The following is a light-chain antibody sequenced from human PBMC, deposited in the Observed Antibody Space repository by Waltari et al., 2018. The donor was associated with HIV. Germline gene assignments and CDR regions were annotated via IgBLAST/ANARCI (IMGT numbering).Light chain of an antibody. CDR3: QSWGCGSWV. J-gene: IGLJ3*02. CDR1: CGTNNYA. Sequence: QLVLTQSPSASASLGSSVKLTCRLGCGTNNYAIACLQQQPANGPRFLMKLNSDGSHTKGDGIPDRFSGSSSGTERYRTISSLQSDDESDYYCQSWGCGSWVFGGGTKLTVL. V-gene: IGLV4-69*01. CDR2: LNSDGSH.